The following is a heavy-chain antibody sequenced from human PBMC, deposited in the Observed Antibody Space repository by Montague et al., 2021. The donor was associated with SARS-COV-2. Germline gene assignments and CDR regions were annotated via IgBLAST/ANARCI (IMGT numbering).Heavy chain of an antibody. D-gene: IGHD3-10*01. V-gene: IGHV4-59*08. CDR1: RGPISSSY. CDR3: ARSSGSYSTFDF. Sequence: SETLSLTCTVSRGPISSSYWTCILQPPGKGLEWIVYIYYRGSTSYNPSLKSRVTMSVDTSKNQFSLKLSSVTAADTAVYYCARSSGSYSTFDFWGQGTLVTVSS. J-gene: IGHJ4*02. CDR2: IYYRGST.